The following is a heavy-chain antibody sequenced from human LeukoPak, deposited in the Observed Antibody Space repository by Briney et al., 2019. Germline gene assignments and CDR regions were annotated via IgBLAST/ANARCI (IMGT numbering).Heavy chain of an antibody. CDR1: GYTFTSYG. J-gene: IGHJ6*03. V-gene: IGHV1-18*01. CDR2: ISAYNGNT. D-gene: IGHD6-13*01. Sequence: ASVKVSCKASGYTFTSYGIIWVRQAPGQGLEWMGWISAYNGNTNYAQKLQGRVTMTTDTSTSTAYMELRSLRSDDTAVYYCARGDSRNYYYYMDVWGKGTTVTVSS. CDR3: ARGDSRNYYYYMDV.